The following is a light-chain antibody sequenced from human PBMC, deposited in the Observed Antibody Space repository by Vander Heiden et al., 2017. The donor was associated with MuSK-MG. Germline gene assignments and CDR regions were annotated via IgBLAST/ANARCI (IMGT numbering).Light chain of an antibody. CDR1: QSISTY. CDR2: AAS. Sequence: DIPMTQSPSSLSASVGDRVTTTCRASQSISTYLNWYQQKPGKAPELLIYAASSLQSGVPSRCSGSGSGTDFTLTISSLQPEDFATYYCQQSYSTPFTFGPGTKVDIK. CDR3: QQSYSTPFT. V-gene: IGKV1-39*01. J-gene: IGKJ3*01.